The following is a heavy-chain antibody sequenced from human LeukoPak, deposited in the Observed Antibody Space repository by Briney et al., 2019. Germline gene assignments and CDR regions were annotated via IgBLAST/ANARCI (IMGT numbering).Heavy chain of an antibody. V-gene: IGHV1-18*01. Sequence: ASVKVSCKASGYTFTNYGISWVRQAPGQGLEWMGWINTYNGNTNYAQKLRGRVTITTDTSTSTAYMELRSLRSDDTAVYYCARDPHEFSSGWSHFDYWGQGTLVTVSS. CDR2: INTYNGNT. CDR1: GYTFTNYG. CDR3: ARDPHEFSSGWSHFDY. J-gene: IGHJ4*02. D-gene: IGHD6-19*01.